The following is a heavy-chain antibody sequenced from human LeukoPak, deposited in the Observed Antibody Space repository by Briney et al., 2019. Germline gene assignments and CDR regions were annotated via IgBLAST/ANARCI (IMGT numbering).Heavy chain of an antibody. Sequence: PSETLSLTCTVSGGSISSGSYYWSWIRQPAGKGLEWIGRIYTSGSTNYNPSLKSRVTISVDTSKNQFSLKLSSVTAADTAVYYCAREQARVERWLQATLAVWFDPWGQGTLVTVSS. CDR2: IYTSGST. D-gene: IGHD5-24*01. CDR3: AREQARVERWLQATLAVWFDP. CDR1: GGSISSGSYY. J-gene: IGHJ5*02. V-gene: IGHV4-61*02.